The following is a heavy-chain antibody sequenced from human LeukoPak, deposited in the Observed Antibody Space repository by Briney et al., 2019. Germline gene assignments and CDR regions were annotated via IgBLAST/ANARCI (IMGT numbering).Heavy chain of an antibody. J-gene: IGHJ6*02. CDR3: ARHQHAGREHYYGMDV. Sequence: SETLSLTCTVSGGSIGTYYWAWIRQPPGKGLEWIGYIFHSGSTNYSPSLKSRLTISVDTSRNQFSLRLSSVTAADTAVYYCARHQHAGREHYYGMDVWGPGTTVTVSS. CDR1: GGSIGTYY. D-gene: IGHD1-26*01. V-gene: IGHV4-59*08. CDR2: IFHSGST.